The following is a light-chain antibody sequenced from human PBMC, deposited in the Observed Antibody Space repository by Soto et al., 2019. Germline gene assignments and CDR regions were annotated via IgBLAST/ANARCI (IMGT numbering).Light chain of an antibody. CDR1: QSVDNTF. V-gene: IGKV3-20*01. CDR3: QQYMSPGT. J-gene: IGKJ1*01. Sequence: EIVLTQSPGSLSLSPGERATLSCRASQSVDNTFFSWYQKKPGQAPRLLIYGVSKRATVIPDWFSGSGSGNDFTITISRLDAEDFAVYYCQQYMSPGTFGQGTRVEIK. CDR2: GVS.